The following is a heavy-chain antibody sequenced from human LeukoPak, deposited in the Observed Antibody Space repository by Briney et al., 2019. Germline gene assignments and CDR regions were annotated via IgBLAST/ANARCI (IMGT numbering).Heavy chain of an antibody. V-gene: IGHV3-48*01. J-gene: IGHJ5*02. D-gene: IGHD3-3*01. CDR3: ARVASPFGVVISNWFDP. CDR1: GFTFSSYS. CDR2: ISKSGSTT. Sequence: PGGSLRLSFAASGFTFSSYSMDWVRQAPGKGLEWVSHISKSGSTTYYADSVKGRFTISRDNAKFVMYLQMNSLRVEDTAVYYCARVASPFGVVISNWFDPWGQGTLVTVPS.